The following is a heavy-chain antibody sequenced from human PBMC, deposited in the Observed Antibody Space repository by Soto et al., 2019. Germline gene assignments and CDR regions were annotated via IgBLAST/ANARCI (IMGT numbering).Heavy chain of an antibody. Sequence: GASVKVSCKVSGYTLTELSMHWVRQSPGKGLEWMGGFDPEDGETIYAQKFQGRVTMTEDTSTDTAYMELSSLRSEDTAVYYCATRSGSSTPFDYWGQGTLVTVSS. V-gene: IGHV1-24*01. CDR3: ATRSGSSTPFDY. J-gene: IGHJ4*02. CDR2: FDPEDGET. CDR1: GYTLTELS. D-gene: IGHD1-26*01.